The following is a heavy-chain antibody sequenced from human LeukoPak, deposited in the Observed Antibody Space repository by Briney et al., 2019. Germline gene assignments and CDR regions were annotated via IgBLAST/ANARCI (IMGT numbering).Heavy chain of an antibody. CDR3: ARDRVGALNYYYYMDV. V-gene: IGHV4-4*07. CDR1: GGSISSYY. J-gene: IGHJ6*03. Sequence: PSETLSLTCTVSGGSISSYYWSWIRQPAGKGLEWIGRIYTSGSTNYNPSLKSRVTMSVDTSKNQFSLKLSSVTAADTAVYYCARDRVGALNYYYYMDVWGKGTTVTVSS. D-gene: IGHD1-26*01. CDR2: IYTSGST.